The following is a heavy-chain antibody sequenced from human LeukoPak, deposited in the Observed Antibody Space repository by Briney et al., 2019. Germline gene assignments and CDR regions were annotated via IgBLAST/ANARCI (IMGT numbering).Heavy chain of an antibody. J-gene: IGHJ4*02. Sequence: KSGGSLRLSCAASGFTFSSYSMNWVRQAPGKGLEWVSSISSSSSYIYYADSVKGRFTISRDNAKNSLYLQMNSLRAEDTAVYYCAKEGDGYNYVVVIGYFDYWGQGTLVTVSS. CDR1: GFTFSSYS. CDR3: AKEGDGYNYVVVIGYFDY. D-gene: IGHD5-12*01. V-gene: IGHV3-21*01. CDR2: ISSSSSYI.